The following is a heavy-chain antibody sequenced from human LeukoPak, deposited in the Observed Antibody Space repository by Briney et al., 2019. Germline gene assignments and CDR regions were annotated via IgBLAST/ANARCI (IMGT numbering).Heavy chain of an antibody. CDR2: IYSGGST. J-gene: IGHJ3*02. Sequence: GGSLRLSCAASGFTFSSYGMSWVRQAPGKGLEWVSVIYSGGSTYYADSVKGRFTISRDNSKNTLYLQMNSLRAEDTAVYYCARLYSPIWGQGTMVTVSS. V-gene: IGHV3-66*04. D-gene: IGHD5-18*01. CDR1: GFTFSSYG. CDR3: ARLYSPI.